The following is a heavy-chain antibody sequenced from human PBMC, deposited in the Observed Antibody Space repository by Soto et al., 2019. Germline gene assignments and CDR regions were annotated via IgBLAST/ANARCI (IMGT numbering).Heavy chain of an antibody. CDR3: ARGDYGDYADAFDI. D-gene: IGHD4-17*01. Sequence: GGSLRLSCAASGFTFSSYSMNWVRQAPGKGLEWVSYISSSSTIYYADSVKGRFTISRDNAKNSLYLQMNSLRDEDTAVYYCARGDYGDYADAFDIWGQGTMVTVSS. J-gene: IGHJ3*02. CDR1: GFTFSSYS. V-gene: IGHV3-48*02. CDR2: ISSSSTI.